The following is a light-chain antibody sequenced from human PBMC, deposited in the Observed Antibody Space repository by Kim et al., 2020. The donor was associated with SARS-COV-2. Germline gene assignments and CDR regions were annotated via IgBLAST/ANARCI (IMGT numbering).Light chain of an antibody. CDR3: QAWDSGTVV. V-gene: IGLV3-1*01. J-gene: IGLJ2*01. CDR1: KLGEKY. Sequence: SYELTQPPSVSVSPGQTVSITCSGDKLGEKYSCWYQQKSGQSPVLVIYQDFKRPSGIPERFSGSNFGNTATLTISGTQAVDEADYYCQAWDSGTVVFGGGTQLTVL. CDR2: QDF.